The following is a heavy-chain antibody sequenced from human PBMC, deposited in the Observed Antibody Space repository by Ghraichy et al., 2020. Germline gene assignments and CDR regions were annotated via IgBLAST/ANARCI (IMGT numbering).Heavy chain of an antibody. V-gene: IGHV4-31*03. CDR2: IYYSGST. D-gene: IGHD4-17*01. Sequence: SETLSLTCTVSGGSISSGGYYWSWIRQHPGKGLEWIGYIYYSGSTYYNPSLKSRVTISVDTSKNQFSLKLSSVTAADTAVYYCARKRLFYGDYDYWGQGTLVTVSS. CDR1: GGSISSGGYY. J-gene: IGHJ4*02. CDR3: ARKRLFYGDYDY.